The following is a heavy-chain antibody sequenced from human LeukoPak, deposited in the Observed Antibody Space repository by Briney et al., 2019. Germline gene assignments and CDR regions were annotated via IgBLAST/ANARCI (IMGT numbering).Heavy chain of an antibody. CDR1: GYTFTGYY. Sequence: ASVKVSCKASGYTFTGYYMHWVRQAPGQGLEWMGRINPNSGGTNYAQKFQGRVTMTRDTSISTAYMELSRLRSDDMAVYYCARGYSGSYAFFLWGQGTLVTVSS. J-gene: IGHJ4*02. CDR2: INPNSGGT. V-gene: IGHV1-2*06. D-gene: IGHD1-26*01. CDR3: ARGYSGSYAFFL.